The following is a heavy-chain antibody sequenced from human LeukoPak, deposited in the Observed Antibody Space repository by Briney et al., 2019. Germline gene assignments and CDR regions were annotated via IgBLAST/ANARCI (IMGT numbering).Heavy chain of an antibody. CDR1: GGTFSSYA. D-gene: IGHD6-19*01. J-gene: IGHJ6*03. V-gene: IGHV1-69*06. CDR3: ARGLGGTSSGWYRRDYYYYMDV. Sequence: SVKVSCKASGGTFSSYAISWVRQAPGQGLEWMGGIIPIFGTVNYAQKFQGRVTITADKSTSTAYMELSSLRSEDTAVYYCARGLGGTSSGWYRRDYYYYMDVWGKGTTVTVSS. CDR2: IIPIFGTV.